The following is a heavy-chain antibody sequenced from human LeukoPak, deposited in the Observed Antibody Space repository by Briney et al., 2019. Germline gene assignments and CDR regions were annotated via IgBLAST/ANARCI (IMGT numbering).Heavy chain of an antibody. CDR3: ARGGPFDY. CDR2: ISGSCNYT. V-gene: IGHV3-11*06. J-gene: IGHJ4*02. CDR1: GFTFNNYY. D-gene: IGHD2-15*01. Sequence: GGSLRLSCEASGFTFNNYYINWIRQTPGKGLQWISYISGSCNYTKYADFVEGRFIISRDNDKKSLYLQMNNVAVEDTGVYYCARGGPFDYWGQGVLVTVSS.